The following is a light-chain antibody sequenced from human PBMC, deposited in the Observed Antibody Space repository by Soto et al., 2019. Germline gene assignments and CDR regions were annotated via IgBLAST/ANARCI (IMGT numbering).Light chain of an antibody. V-gene: IGLV1-44*01. CDR1: RSNIGRST. Sequence: QSVLTQPPSTSGTPGQRVTISCSGSRSNIGRSTVNWYQQLPGTAPKVLVYSTNQRPSGVPDRFSVSKSGTSASLAISGLQSEDEGDYYWAAWDDTLSVWVFGGGTKVTVL. CDR3: AAWDDTLSVWV. J-gene: IGLJ3*02. CDR2: STN.